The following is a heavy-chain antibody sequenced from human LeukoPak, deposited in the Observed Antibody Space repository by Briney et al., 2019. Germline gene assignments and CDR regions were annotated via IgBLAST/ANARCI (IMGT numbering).Heavy chain of an antibody. J-gene: IGHJ5*02. CDR2: ISSSSYI. Sequence: GGSLRLSCAASGFTFSSYSMNWVRQAPGKGLEWVSSISSSSYIYYADSVKGRFTISRDNAKNSLYLQMNSLRAEDTAVYYCARVGCSSTSCAWGQGTLVTVSS. D-gene: IGHD2-2*01. CDR3: ARVGCSSTSCA. CDR1: GFTFSSYS. V-gene: IGHV3-21*01.